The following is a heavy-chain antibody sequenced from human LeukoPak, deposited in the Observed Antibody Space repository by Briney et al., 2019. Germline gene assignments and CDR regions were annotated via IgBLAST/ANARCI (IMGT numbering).Heavy chain of an antibody. D-gene: IGHD6-19*01. CDR2: TNQDGSEK. V-gene: IGHV3-7*04. J-gene: IGHJ5*02. CDR3: AREIPVAGKRSWFDP. Sequence: PGGSLRLSCVASGFTLGVYWMTWVRQGPGKGLECVANTNQDGSEKNYVDSVKGRFSVSRDNAKNSLSLYINSLRVEDTAIYYCAREIPVAGKRSWFDPWGQGTLVTVSS. CDR1: GFTLGVYW.